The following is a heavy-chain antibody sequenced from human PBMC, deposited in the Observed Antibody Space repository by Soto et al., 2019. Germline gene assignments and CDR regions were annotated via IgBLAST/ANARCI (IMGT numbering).Heavy chain of an antibody. V-gene: IGHV4-59*01. D-gene: IGHD3-16*01. CDR3: GRSHNWGGYAFDV. J-gene: IGHJ3*01. CDR1: GDSIINYY. Sequence: SETLSLTCSVSGDSIINYYWSWIRQSPGKGLEWIGYIYYSVSPTYNPSLKSRVTISADTSSNQFFLKLNSVTAADTAVYYCGRSHNWGGYAFDVWGQGTMVT. CDR2: IYYSVSP.